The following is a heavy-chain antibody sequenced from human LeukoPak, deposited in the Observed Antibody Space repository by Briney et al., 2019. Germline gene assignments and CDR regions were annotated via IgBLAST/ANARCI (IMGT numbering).Heavy chain of an antibody. V-gene: IGHV4-59*01. Sequence: SETLSLTCTVSGGSPSSYYWSWIRQPPGKGLEWIGYIYYSGSTNYNPSLKSRVTISVDTSKNQFSLKLSSVTAADTAVYYCASTVGDPYQWLVLPRTFDYWGQGTLVTVSS. D-gene: IGHD6-19*01. CDR1: GGSPSSYY. CDR2: IYYSGST. J-gene: IGHJ4*02. CDR3: ASTVGDPYQWLVLPRTFDY.